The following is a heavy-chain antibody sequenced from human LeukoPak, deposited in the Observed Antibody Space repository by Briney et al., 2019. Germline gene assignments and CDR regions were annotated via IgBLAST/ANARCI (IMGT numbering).Heavy chain of an antibody. Sequence: GGSLRLSCAASGFTFSHYAMTWVRQAPGKGLEWVSGISDSGVSTYYADSVKGRFTISRDNSKNTLYLQMNSLRAEDTAVYYCARAFLGAFDIWGQGTMVTVSS. CDR1: GFTFSHYA. CDR2: ISDSGVST. J-gene: IGHJ3*02. V-gene: IGHV3-23*01. CDR3: ARAFLGAFDI.